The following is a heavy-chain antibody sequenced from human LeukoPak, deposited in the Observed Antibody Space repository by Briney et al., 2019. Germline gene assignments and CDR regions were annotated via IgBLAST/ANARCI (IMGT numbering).Heavy chain of an antibody. V-gene: IGHV3-48*01. CDR3: ARTYDFWSGYFKHAFDI. CDR1: GFTFSSYS. D-gene: IGHD3-3*01. Sequence: PGGSLRLSCAASGFTFSSYSMNWVRQAPGKGLEWVSYISSSSSTIYYADSVKGRFTISRDNAKNSLYLQMNSLRAEDPAVYYCARTYDFWSGYFKHAFDIWGQGTMVTVSS. CDR2: ISSSSSTI. J-gene: IGHJ3*02.